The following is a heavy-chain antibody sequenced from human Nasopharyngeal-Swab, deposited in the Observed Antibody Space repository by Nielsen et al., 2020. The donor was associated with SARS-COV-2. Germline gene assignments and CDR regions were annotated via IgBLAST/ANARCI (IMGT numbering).Heavy chain of an antibody. CDR3: ARDNYYDSSGYWDYYYYGMDV. J-gene: IGHJ6*02. V-gene: IGHV3-21*04. Sequence: GGSLRLSCAASGFTFSSYSMNWVRQAPGKGLEWVSSISSSSSYIYYADSVKGRFTISRDNAKNSLYLQMNSLRAEDTSVYYCARDNYYDSSGYWDYYYYGMDVWGQGTTVTVSS. D-gene: IGHD3-22*01. CDR1: GFTFSSYS. CDR2: ISSSSSYI.